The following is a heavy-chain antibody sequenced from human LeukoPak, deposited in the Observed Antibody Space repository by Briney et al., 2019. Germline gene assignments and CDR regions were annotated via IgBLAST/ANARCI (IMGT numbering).Heavy chain of an antibody. V-gene: IGHV1-2*02. CDR3: ARGGLTQLERHYYYGMDV. Sequence: ASVKVSCKASGYTFTGYYMHWVRQAPGQGLEWMGWINPNSGGTNYAQKFQGRVTMTRDTSISTAYMELSRLRSDDTDVYYCARGGLTQLERHYYYGMDVWGQGTTVTVSS. CDR2: INPNSGGT. D-gene: IGHD1-1*01. J-gene: IGHJ6*02. CDR1: GYTFTGYY.